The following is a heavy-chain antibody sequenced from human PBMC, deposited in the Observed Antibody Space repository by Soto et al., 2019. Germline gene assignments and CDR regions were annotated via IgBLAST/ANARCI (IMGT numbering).Heavy chain of an antibody. J-gene: IGHJ5*02. CDR1: GDSISSYY. D-gene: IGHD2-21*01. V-gene: IGHV4-59*01. CDR3: ARSISGDPWFDP. CDR2: IFYIGTT. Sequence: QVQLQESGPGLVKPSETLSLTCTVTGDSISSYYWSWIRQPPGKGLEWIGYIFYIGTTNYNPSLKTRVTISLGTSKNQFSLKLNSVTAADTAVYYCARSISGDPWFDPWGQGTLVTVSS.